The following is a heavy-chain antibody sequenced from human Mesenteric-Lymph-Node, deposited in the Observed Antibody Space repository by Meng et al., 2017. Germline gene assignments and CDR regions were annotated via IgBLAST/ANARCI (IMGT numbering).Heavy chain of an antibody. V-gene: IGHV3-30*01. CDR2: ISYDGSNK. CDR3: ARDMGVYRSYYYGMDV. D-gene: IGHD1-14*01. Sequence: GESLKISCAASGFTFSIYPMHWVRQAPGKGLEWVALISYDGSNKYYADSVKGRFTISRDNSKNTLYLQMNSLRAEDTAVYYCARDMGVYRSYYYGMDVWGQGTTVTVSS. CDR1: GFTFSIYP. J-gene: IGHJ6*02.